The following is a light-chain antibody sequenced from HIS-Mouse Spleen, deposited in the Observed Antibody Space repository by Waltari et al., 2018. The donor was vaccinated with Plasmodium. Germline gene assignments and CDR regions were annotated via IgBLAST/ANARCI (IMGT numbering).Light chain of an antibody. CDR3: CSYAGSSTNWV. CDR1: SSDVGSYNP. V-gene: IGLV2-23*01. CDR2: EGS. J-gene: IGLJ3*02. Sequence: QSALTQPASVSGSPGQSITISCTGTSSDVGSYNPVSRYQQHPGKAPKLMIYEGSKRPSGVSNRFSGSKSGNTASLTISGLQAEDEADYYCCSYAGSSTNWVFGGGTKLTVL.